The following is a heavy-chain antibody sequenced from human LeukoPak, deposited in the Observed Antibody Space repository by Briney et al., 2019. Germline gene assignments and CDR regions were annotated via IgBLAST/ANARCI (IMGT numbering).Heavy chain of an antibody. V-gene: IGHV4-59*01. D-gene: IGHD6-19*01. CDR3: ARVSSGWRDYYYYYMDV. J-gene: IGHJ6*03. CDR2: IYYSGST. CDR1: GGSISSYY. Sequence: SETLSLTCTVSGGSISSYYWSWIRQPPGKGLEWIGYIYYSGSTNYNPSLKSRVTISVDTSKNQFSLKLSSVTAADTAVYYCARVSSGWRDYYYYYMDVWGKGTTVTISS.